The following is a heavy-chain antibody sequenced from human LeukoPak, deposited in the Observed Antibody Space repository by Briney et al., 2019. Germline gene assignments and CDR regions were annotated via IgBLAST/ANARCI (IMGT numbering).Heavy chain of an antibody. D-gene: IGHD6-19*01. CDR3: ARASGWYVPDYYFDY. Sequence: ASVKVSCKASGYTFTSYGISWVRQAPGQGLEWMGWISAYNGNTNYAQKFQGRVTMTRDTSTSTVYMELSSLRSEDTAVYYCARASGWYVPDYYFDYWGQGTLVTVSS. CDR1: GYTFTSYG. V-gene: IGHV1-18*01. CDR2: ISAYNGNT. J-gene: IGHJ4*02.